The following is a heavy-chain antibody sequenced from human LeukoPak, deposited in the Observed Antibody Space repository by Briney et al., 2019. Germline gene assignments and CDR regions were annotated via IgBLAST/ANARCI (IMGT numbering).Heavy chain of an antibody. Sequence: SETLSLTCTVSGGSISSYYWSWVRQPPGKGLEWLGYIYYSGSTNYNPFLKSRVTISEDTSKNQFSLKRSSVTAADTAVYYCARGVGYCSSTSCYTPYYYYMDVWGKGTTVTVSS. V-gene: IGHV4-59*01. CDR1: GGSISSYY. D-gene: IGHD2-2*02. CDR3: ARGVGYCSSTSCYTPYYYYMDV. J-gene: IGHJ6*03. CDR2: IYYSGST.